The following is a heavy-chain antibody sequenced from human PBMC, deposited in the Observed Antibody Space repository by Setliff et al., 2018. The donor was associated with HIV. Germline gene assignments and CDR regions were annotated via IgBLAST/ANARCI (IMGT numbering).Heavy chain of an antibody. J-gene: IGHJ6*03. D-gene: IGHD3-3*01. Sequence: KPSETLSLTCTVSGGSISSYYWSWIRQPPGKGLEWIGYIYYSGSTNYNPSLKSRVTISVDTSKNQFSLKLNSVTAADTAVYYCASSPPTTFWSGYTYYYYMDVWGKGNTVTVSS. CDR1: GGSISSYY. V-gene: IGHV4-59*01. CDR2: IYYSGST. CDR3: ASSPPTTFWSGYTYYYYMDV.